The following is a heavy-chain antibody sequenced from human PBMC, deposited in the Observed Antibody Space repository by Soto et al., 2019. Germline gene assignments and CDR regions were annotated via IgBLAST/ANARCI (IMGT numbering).Heavy chain of an antibody. CDR3: AREANAHFDY. J-gene: IGHJ4*02. CDR1: GVTFSRYW. CDR2: IAHDGSEK. V-gene: IGHV3-7*01. D-gene: IGHD1-26*01. Sequence: EVQLVESGGGLVQPGGSLRLSCAVSGVTFSRYWMSWVRQAPGRGLEWVATIAHDGSEKFYVDSVKGRFTISRDNTKNSLYLQMNSLRAEDTAVYYCAREANAHFDYWGQGTMVTVSS.